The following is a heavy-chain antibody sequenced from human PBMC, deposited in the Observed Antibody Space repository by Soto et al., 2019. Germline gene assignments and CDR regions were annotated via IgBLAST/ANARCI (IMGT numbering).Heavy chain of an antibody. CDR2: ISAYNGNT. CDR1: GYTFTSYG. D-gene: IGHD3-3*01. CDR3: ARGPHKIGHYDFWSGYQFDP. V-gene: IGHV1-18*01. Sequence: ASVKVSCKASGYTFTSYGISWVRQAPGQGLEWMGWISAYNGNTNYAQKLQGRVTMTTDTSTSTAYMELGSLRSEDTAVYYCARGPHKIGHYDFWSGYQFDPWGQGTLVTVSS. J-gene: IGHJ5*02.